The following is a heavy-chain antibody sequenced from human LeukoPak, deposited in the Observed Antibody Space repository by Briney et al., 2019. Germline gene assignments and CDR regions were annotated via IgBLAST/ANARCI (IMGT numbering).Heavy chain of an antibody. D-gene: IGHD1-26*01. CDR3: ARVVGSTMRAPFDF. CDR1: GFTFSTYW. CDR2: IKGDGTIT. J-gene: IGHJ4*02. Sequence: GGSLRLSCAASGFTFSTYWMHWVRQAPGKWRVWVSCIKGDGTITTYADSVRGRFTISRDNANNTLDRQMNRLRDEDRAVYYCARVVGSTMRAPFDFWGQGMLVTVSS. V-gene: IGHV3-74*01.